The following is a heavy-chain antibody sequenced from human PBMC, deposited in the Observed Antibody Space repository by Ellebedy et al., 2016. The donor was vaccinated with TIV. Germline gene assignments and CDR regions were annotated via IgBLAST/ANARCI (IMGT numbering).Heavy chain of an antibody. CDR3: ASRFPWGGGLGG. D-gene: IGHD2-21*01. CDR2: IYYTGST. Sequence: SETLSLTXTVSGGSISSHYWSWIRQPPGKGLEWIGHIYYTGSTKYNPSLKSRVTISVDTSKNQFSLKLSSVTAADTAVYYRASRFPWGGGLGGWGQGTLVTVSS. J-gene: IGHJ4*02. CDR1: GGSISSHY. V-gene: IGHV4-59*11.